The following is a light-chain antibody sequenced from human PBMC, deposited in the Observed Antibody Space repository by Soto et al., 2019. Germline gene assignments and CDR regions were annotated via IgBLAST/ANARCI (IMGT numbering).Light chain of an antibody. CDR2: LGS. V-gene: IGKV2-28*01. CDR1: QSLLHSNGYNY. Sequence: DVVMTQSPLSLPVTPGEPASISCRSSQSLLHSNGYNYLDWYLQKPGQSPKLLIYLGSIRASGGPDRFSGSGSGTDFTLKISRVEAEDVGVYYCMRTLQTPWTFGPGTKVEIK. CDR3: MRTLQTPWT. J-gene: IGKJ1*01.